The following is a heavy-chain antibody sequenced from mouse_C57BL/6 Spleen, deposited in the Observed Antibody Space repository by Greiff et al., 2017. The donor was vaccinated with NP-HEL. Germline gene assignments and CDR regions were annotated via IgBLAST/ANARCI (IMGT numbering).Heavy chain of an antibody. CDR1: GYTFTSYW. CDR3: ARRGYGSTYYAMDY. J-gene: IGHJ4*01. V-gene: IGHV1-72*01. D-gene: IGHD1-1*01. CDR2: IDPNSGGT. Sequence: QVQLQQPGAELVKPGASVKLSCTASGYTFTSYWMHWVKQRPGRGLEWIGRIDPNSGGTKYNEKFKSKATLTVDKPSSTAYMQLSSLTSEDSAVYYCARRGYGSTYYAMDYWGQGTSVTVSS.